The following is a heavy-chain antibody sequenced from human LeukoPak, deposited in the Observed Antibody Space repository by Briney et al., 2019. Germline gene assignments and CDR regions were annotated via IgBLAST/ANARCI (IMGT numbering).Heavy chain of an antibody. D-gene: IGHD2-21*02. CDR3: ARGLLFSWFDP. J-gene: IGHJ5*02. V-gene: IGHV4-59*12. CDR1: GGSITSYY. CDR2: ISYSGST. Sequence: SETLSLTCTVSGGSITSYYWTWIRLPPGKGLEWIAYISYSGSTYYNPSLKSRVTISVDTSKNQFSLKLSSVTAADTAVYYCARGLLFSWFDPWGQGTLVTVSS.